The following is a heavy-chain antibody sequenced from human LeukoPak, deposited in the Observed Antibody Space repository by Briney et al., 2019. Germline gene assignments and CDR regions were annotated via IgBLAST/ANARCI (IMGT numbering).Heavy chain of an antibody. V-gene: IGHV3-66*04. D-gene: IGHD6-13*01. J-gene: IGHJ4*02. Sequence: GGSLRLSCAASGFTFSSYAMSWVRQAPGKGLEWVSVIYSGGGIFYADSVKGRFTISRDNSKNTLYLLMNSLRAEDTAVYYCARLGTIPGITAAAATFDYWGQGTLVTVSS. CDR1: GFTFSSYA. CDR3: ARLGTIPGITAAAATFDY. CDR2: IYSGGGI.